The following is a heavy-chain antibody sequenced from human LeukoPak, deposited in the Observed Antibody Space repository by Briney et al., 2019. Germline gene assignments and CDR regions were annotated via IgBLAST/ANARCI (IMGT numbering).Heavy chain of an antibody. CDR2: IKQDGSEK. V-gene: IGHV3-7*01. D-gene: IGHD3-3*01. CDR1: GFTFSSYW. J-gene: IGHJ3*02. Sequence: GGSLRLSCAAPGFTFSSYWMSWVRQAPGKGLEWVANIKQDGSEKYYVDSVKGRFTISRDNAKNSLYLQMNSLRAEDTAVYYCARGGLEWLLLDAFDIWGQGTMVTVSS. CDR3: ARGGLEWLLLDAFDI.